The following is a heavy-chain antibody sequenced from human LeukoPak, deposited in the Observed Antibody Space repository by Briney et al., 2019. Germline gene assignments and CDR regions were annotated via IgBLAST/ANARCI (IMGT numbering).Heavy chain of an antibody. J-gene: IGHJ4*02. Sequence: SETLSLTCTVSGSSITTYTHWGWIRQSPGKGLEWIGSIYHSGSTYYNPSLKSRVTISVDTSKNQFSLKLSSVTAADTAVYYCARNYDDWGQGTLVTVSS. V-gene: IGHV4-38-2*02. D-gene: IGHD3-22*01. CDR2: IYHSGST. CDR1: GSSITTYTH. CDR3: ARNYDD.